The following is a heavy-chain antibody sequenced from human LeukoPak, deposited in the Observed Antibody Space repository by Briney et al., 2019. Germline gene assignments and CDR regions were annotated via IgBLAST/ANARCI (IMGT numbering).Heavy chain of an antibody. CDR2: IIPIFGTA. CDR1: GYTFTSYY. V-gene: IGHV1-69*13. J-gene: IGHJ4*02. D-gene: IGHD3-9*01. CDR3: ARIGYDILTGYYKDYFDY. Sequence: ASVKVSCKASGYTFTSYYMHWVRQAPGQGLEWMGGIIPIFGTANYAQKFQGRVTITADESTSTAYMELSSLRSEDTAVYYCARIGYDILTGYYKDYFDYWGQGTLVTVSS.